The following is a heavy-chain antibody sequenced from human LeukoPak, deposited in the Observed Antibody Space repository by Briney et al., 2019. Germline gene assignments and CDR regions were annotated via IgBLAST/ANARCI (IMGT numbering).Heavy chain of an antibody. CDR2: ISYDGSNK. Sequence: GRSLRLSCAASRFTFSSYAMHWVRQAPGKGLEWVAVISYDGSNKYYADSVKGRFTISRDNSKNTLYLQMNSLRAEDTAVYYCASTVTRRGNIDYWGQGTLVTVSS. D-gene: IGHD4-17*01. CDR3: ASTVTRRGNIDY. CDR1: RFTFSSYA. V-gene: IGHV3-30*01. J-gene: IGHJ4*02.